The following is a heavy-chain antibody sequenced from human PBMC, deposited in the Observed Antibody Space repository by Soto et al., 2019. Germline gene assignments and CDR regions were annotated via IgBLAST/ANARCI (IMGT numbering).Heavy chain of an antibody. CDR1: GFTFSSHS. CDR3: ARHSYGPRGYFDY. CDR2: ISSSSSYI. D-gene: IGHD5-18*01. J-gene: IGHJ4*02. Sequence: GGSLRLSCAASGFTFSSHSMNWVRQAPGKGLEWVSSISSSSSYIYYADSVKGRFTISRDNAKNSLYLQMNSLRAEDTAVYYCARHSYGPRGYFDYWGQGTLVTVSS. V-gene: IGHV3-21*01.